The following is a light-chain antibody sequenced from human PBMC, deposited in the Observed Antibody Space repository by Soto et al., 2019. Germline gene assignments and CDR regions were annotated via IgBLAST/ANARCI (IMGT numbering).Light chain of an antibody. J-gene: IGKJ1*01. V-gene: IGKV3-20*01. Sequence: ENLLTQSPGTLSLSPREGATLSCRASRGVSANYLAWYQQKPGQAPTLLIYGASIRAAGIPDRFSGSGSGTDFTLTIRRLEPDDFAVYYCQQYGSSPRTFGQGTKVDIK. CDR2: GAS. CDR3: QQYGSSPRT. CDR1: RGVSANY.